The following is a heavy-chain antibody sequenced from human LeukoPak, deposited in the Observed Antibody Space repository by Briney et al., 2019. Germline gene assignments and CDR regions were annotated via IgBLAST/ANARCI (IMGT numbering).Heavy chain of an antibody. CDR3: ARGPGYCSSTSCYNYYYYYYMDV. V-gene: IGHV1-69*13. Sequence: ASVKVSCKASGGTFSSYAISWVRQAPGQGLEWMGGIIPIFDTANYAQKFQGRVTITADESTSTAYMELSSLRSEDTAVYYCARGPGYCSSTSCYNYYYYYYMDVWGKGTTVTVSS. CDR2: IIPIFDTA. CDR1: GGTFSSYA. D-gene: IGHD2-2*02. J-gene: IGHJ6*03.